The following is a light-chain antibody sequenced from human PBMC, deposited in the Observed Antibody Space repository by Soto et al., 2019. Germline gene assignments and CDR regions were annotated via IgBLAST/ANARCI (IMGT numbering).Light chain of an antibody. V-gene: IGKV2-28*01. Sequence: DIVMTQSPLSLPVTPGEPASISCRSSQSLLYSNGYNYLDWYLQKPGQSPQLLIYLGSNRASGVQERFNGSGTSIKLTLKISRVEAEGVGVYYYMKALQSRTFGQGTKVEIK. CDR2: LGS. CDR1: QSLLYSNGYNY. CDR3: MKALQSRT. J-gene: IGKJ1*01.